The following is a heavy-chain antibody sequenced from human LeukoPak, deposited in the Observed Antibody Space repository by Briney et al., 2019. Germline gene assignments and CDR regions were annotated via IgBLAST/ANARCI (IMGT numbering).Heavy chain of an antibody. Sequence: GGSLRLSCVASGFTFSDYGIHWVRRAPGRGLEWVAFIRFDGSNKYYPDSVQGRFPISRDNSKNTVYLQMNSLTPEDTAFYYCAKVNSFWFDYWGQGTLVTVSS. J-gene: IGHJ4*02. D-gene: IGHD4-23*01. CDR3: AKVNSFWFDY. CDR2: IRFDGSNK. V-gene: IGHV3-30*02. CDR1: GFTFSDYG.